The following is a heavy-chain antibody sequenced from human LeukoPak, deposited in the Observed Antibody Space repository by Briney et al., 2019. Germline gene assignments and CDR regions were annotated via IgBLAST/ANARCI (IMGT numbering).Heavy chain of an antibody. V-gene: IGHV3-48*03. Sequence: QPGGSLRLSCAASGFTFSSYEMHWVRQAPGKGLEWVSFISSGGNTINYADSMKGRFTISRDNAKNSLYLQMNSLRAEDTAVYYCARDRTRETFDYWGRGTLVTVSS. J-gene: IGHJ4*02. CDR1: GFTFSSYE. CDR2: ISSGGNTI. CDR3: ARDRTRETFDY. D-gene: IGHD1-1*01.